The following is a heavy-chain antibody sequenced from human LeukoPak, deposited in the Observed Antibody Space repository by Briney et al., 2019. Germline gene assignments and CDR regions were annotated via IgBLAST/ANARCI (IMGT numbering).Heavy chain of an antibody. Sequence: GGSLRLSCAASGFTFSSYSMNWVRQAPGKGLESVSSISSSSSYIYYADSVKGRFTISRDNAKNSLYLQMYSLRAEDTAVYYCARGGITIFGVVINPFDYWGQGTLVTVSS. V-gene: IGHV3-21*01. CDR1: GFTFSSYS. CDR3: ARGGITIFGVVINPFDY. CDR2: ISSSSSYI. D-gene: IGHD3-3*01. J-gene: IGHJ4*02.